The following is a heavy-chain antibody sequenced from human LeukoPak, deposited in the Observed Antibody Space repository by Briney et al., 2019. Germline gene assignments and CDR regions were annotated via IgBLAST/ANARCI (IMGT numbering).Heavy chain of an antibody. Sequence: RTGGSLRLSCVASGFTFSSYSFNWVRDAPGKGLEWVSSISSTSEYIYYADSLKGRFTFSRDYAKNSLYLQLNSRRAEYTAVYYCARWTLYGGAANKNPRFDYWRQGTLVTVPS. CDR3: ARWTLYGGAANKNPRFDY. CDR1: GFTFSSYS. J-gene: IGHJ4*02. D-gene: IGHD3/OR15-3a*01. V-gene: IGHV3-21*01. CDR2: ISSTSEYI.